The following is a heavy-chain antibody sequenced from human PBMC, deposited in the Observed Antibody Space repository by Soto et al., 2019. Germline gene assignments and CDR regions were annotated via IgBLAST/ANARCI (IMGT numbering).Heavy chain of an antibody. V-gene: IGHV4-39*01. CDR1: GGSISSSSYY. J-gene: IGHJ4*02. Sequence: KASETLSLTCTVSGGSISSSSYYWGWIRQPPGKGLEWIGSIYYSGSTHYNPSLKSRVTISVDTSKNQFSLKLSSVTAADTAVYYCARRAEAAAGKVSFDYWGQGTLVTVSS. D-gene: IGHD6-13*01. CDR3: ARRAEAAAGKVSFDY. CDR2: IYYSGST.